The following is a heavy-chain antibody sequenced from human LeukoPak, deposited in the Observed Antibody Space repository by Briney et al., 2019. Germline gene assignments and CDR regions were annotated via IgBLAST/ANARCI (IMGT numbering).Heavy chain of an antibody. D-gene: IGHD6-19*01. J-gene: IGHJ3*01. CDR1: GFTFSSYA. V-gene: IGHV3-23*01. CDR2: ISGSGDST. CDR3: AKGTGSGWYDAFDF. Sequence: QPGGSLRLSCAASGFTFSSYAMSWVRQAPGKGLEWVSSISGSGDSTYYADSVKGRFTISRDNSKNTLYLQMNSLRADDTAVYYCAKGTGSGWYDAFDFWGQGTMVTISS.